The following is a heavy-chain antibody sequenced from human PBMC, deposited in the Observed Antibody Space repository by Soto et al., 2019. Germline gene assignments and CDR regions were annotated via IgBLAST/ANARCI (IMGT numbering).Heavy chain of an antibody. J-gene: IGHJ5*02. Sequence: QITLKESGPTLVKPTQPLTLTCTFSGFSLSTSGVGVGWIRQPPGKALEWLALIYWDDDKRYSPSLQSRLTITKDTSKNQVFRTMTSMDPVDTATYSCAHRRCYDILTDYDNCFDPWGQGTLFTVSS. D-gene: IGHD3-9*01. CDR3: AHRRCYDILTDYDNCFDP. CDR2: IYWDDDK. V-gene: IGHV2-5*02. CDR1: GFSLSTSGVG.